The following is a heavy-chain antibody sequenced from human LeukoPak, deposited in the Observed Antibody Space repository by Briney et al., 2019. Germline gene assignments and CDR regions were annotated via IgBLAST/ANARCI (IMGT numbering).Heavy chain of an antibody. Sequence: SETLSLTCAVYGGSFSGYYWSWIRQPPGKGLEWIGEINHSGSTNYNPSLKSRVTISVDTSKIQFSLKLSSVTAADTAVYYCARGHNLGYYFDYWGQGTLVTVSS. CDR3: ARGHNLGYYFDY. CDR2: INHSGST. J-gene: IGHJ4*02. CDR1: GGSFSGYY. V-gene: IGHV4-34*01. D-gene: IGHD5-24*01.